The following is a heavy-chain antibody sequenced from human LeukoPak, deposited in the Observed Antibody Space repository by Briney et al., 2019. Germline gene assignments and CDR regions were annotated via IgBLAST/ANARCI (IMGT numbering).Heavy chain of an antibody. J-gene: IGHJ4*02. CDR3: ARDPFEADYSTRPDFDY. V-gene: IGHV3-66*01. Sequence: PGGSLRLSCAASGFTVSSNYMSWVRQAPGKGLEWVSVIYSGGSTYYADSVKGRFTISRDNSKNTLYLQMNSLRAEDTAVYYCARDPFEADYSTRPDFDYWGQGTLVTVSS. D-gene: IGHD4-11*01. CDR2: IYSGGST. CDR1: GFTVSSNY.